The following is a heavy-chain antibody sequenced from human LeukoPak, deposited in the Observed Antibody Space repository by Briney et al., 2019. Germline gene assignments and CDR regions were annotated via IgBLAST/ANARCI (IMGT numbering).Heavy chain of an antibody. J-gene: IGHJ4*02. V-gene: IGHV3-64D*06. Sequence: GGSLRLSCSASGFTFSRYSMHWVRQAPGKGLEYVSVISSNGGSTYYADSVKGRFTISRDNSKNTLYLQMSSLRAEDTAVYYCVLSTTMVTYFDYWGQGTLVTVSS. CDR1: GFTFSRYS. D-gene: IGHD5-18*01. CDR3: VLSTTMVTYFDY. CDR2: ISSNGGST.